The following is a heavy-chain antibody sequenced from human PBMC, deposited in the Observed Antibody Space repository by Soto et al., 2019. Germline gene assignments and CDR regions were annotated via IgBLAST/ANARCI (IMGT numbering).Heavy chain of an antibody. Sequence: SETLSLTCTVSGVYISSYYWSWIRQPPGKGLEWIGYIYYSGSTNYNPSLKSRVTISVDTSKNQFSLKLSSVTAADTAVYYCARERCSSTSCYFDYWGQGTLVTVSS. J-gene: IGHJ4*02. CDR2: IYYSGST. CDR1: GVYISSYY. D-gene: IGHD2-2*01. CDR3: ARERCSSTSCYFDY. V-gene: IGHV4-59*01.